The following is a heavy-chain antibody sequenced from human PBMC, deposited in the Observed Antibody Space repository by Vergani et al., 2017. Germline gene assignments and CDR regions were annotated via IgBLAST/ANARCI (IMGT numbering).Heavy chain of an antibody. CDR3: AKARDPNCKGGNCYSYYYGLDL. CDR1: GFTFSSYA. V-gene: IGHV3-23*01. Sequence: EVQLLESGGGLVQPGGSLRLSCAASGFTFSSYAMSWVRLAPGKGLQWVSAISGSGGNTCYTDSVKGRFTISRDNSKDTLYLQMNSLRVEDTAIYYCAKARDPNCKGGNCYSYYYGLDLWGQGTTVTVSS. CDR2: ISGSGGNT. J-gene: IGHJ6*02. D-gene: IGHD2-21*01.